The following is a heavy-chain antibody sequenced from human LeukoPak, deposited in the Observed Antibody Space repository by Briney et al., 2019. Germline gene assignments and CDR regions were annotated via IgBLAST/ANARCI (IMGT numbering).Heavy chain of an antibody. CDR2: ISSSGSTI. J-gene: IGHJ3*02. CDR3: ARGDRLQLWLDAFDI. Sequence: GGSLILSCAASGFTFSDYYMGWIRHGPGKGVDGVSYISSSGSTIYYAGSVKGRFTTSRDNAKKSLYLQMNSLGAEDSAVYYCARGDRLQLWLDAFDIWGQGTMVTVSS. D-gene: IGHD5-18*01. CDR1: GFTFSDYY. V-gene: IGHV3-11*01.